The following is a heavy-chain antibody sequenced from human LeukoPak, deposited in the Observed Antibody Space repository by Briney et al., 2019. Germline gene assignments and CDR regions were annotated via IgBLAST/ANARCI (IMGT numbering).Heavy chain of an antibody. D-gene: IGHD6-6*01. Sequence: ASVKVSCKASGHTFTGYYMHWVRQAPGQGLEWMGWINPNSGGTNYAQKFQGRVTMTRDTSISTAYMELSRLRSDDTAVYYCARDSSIAARAEYFQHSGQGTLVTVSS. J-gene: IGHJ1*01. CDR3: ARDSSIAARAEYFQH. CDR2: INPNSGGT. V-gene: IGHV1-2*02. CDR1: GHTFTGYY.